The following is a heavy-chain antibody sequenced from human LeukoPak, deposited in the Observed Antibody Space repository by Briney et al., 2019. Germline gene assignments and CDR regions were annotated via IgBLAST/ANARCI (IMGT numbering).Heavy chain of an antibody. D-gene: IGHD3-16*02. Sequence: GGSLRLSCAASGFSFDDYPMHWVRQAPGKGLEWVSGLSGSGGTTYYAESVKGRFTISRDNSKNTLFLQINSLRAEDTALYYCAKLYYDYVWGSYRYYFFDDWGQGTPVTVSS. CDR3: AKLYYDYVWGSYRYYFFDD. CDR2: LSGSGGTT. CDR1: GFSFDDYP. V-gene: IGHV3-23*01. J-gene: IGHJ4*02.